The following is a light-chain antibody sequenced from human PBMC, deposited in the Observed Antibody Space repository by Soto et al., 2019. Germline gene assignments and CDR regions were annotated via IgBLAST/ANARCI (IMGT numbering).Light chain of an antibody. V-gene: IGLV1-51*01. Sequence: QCALARAPSLSAAPGQKVTTSCSGSSSNIGNKYVSWYQQLPGTAPKLLIYDNNKRPSGIPDRFSGSKSGTSATLGITGLQTGDEADYYCGTWDSSLSAVVFGGGTKVTVL. CDR2: DNN. CDR1: SSNIGNKY. CDR3: GTWDSSLSAVV. J-gene: IGLJ2*01.